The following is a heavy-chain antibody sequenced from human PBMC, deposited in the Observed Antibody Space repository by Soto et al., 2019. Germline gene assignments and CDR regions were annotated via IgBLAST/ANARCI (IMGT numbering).Heavy chain of an antibody. CDR3: AKNTVPGSNDLDY. D-gene: IGHD6-19*01. CDR2: TSYDESNR. Sequence: PGGSLRLSCAASGFTFSSYGMHWVRQAPGKGLEWVAVTSYDESNRYYADSVKGRFTISRDNSKNTLYLQMNSLRIDDTAVYYCAKNTVPGSNDLDYWGQGTLVTVSS. J-gene: IGHJ4*02. V-gene: IGHV3-30*18. CDR1: GFTFSSYG.